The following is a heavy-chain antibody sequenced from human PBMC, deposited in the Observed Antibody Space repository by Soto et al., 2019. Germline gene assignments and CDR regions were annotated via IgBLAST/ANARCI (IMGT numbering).Heavy chain of an antibody. Sequence: VRQAPGKGLEWVSVIYSGGSTCYADPVKGRFTIARDSSKNTLYLQMNSLRAGDTAVYYCARGGTMALDYWGQGTLVTVSS. D-gene: IGHD3-10*01. V-gene: IGHV3-66*01. J-gene: IGHJ4*02. CDR3: ARGGTMALDY. CDR2: IYSGGST.